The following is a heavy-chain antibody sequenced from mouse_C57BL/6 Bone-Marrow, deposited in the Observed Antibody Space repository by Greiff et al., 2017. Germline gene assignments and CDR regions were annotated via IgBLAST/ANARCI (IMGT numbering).Heavy chain of an antibody. V-gene: IGHV1-64*01. Sequence: QVQLQQPGAELVKPGASVKLSCKASGYTFTSYWMHWVKQRPGQGLEWIGMIHPNSGSTNYNEKFKSKATLTVDKSSSTAYMQLSSLTSEDSAVYYCASRIYYDYEGFAYWGQGTLVTVFA. CDR3: ASRIYYDYEGFAY. J-gene: IGHJ3*01. CDR1: GYTFTSYW. D-gene: IGHD2-4*01. CDR2: IHPNSGST.